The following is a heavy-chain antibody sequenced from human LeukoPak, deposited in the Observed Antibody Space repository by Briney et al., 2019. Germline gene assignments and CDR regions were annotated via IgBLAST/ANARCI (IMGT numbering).Heavy chain of an antibody. J-gene: IGHJ6*03. CDR1: GGTFSSYA. V-gene: IGHV1-69*06. CDR2: IIPIFGTA. D-gene: IGHD2-15*01. Sequence: SVKVSCKASGGTFSSYAISWVRQAPGQGLEWMGGIIPIFGTANYAQKFQGRVTITADKSTSTAYMELSSLRSEDTAVYYCARGGDCSGGSCFYYYYMDVWGKGTTVTVSS. CDR3: ARGGDCSGGSCFYYYYMDV.